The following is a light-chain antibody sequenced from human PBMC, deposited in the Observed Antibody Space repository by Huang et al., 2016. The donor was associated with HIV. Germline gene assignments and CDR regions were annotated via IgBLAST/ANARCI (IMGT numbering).Light chain of an antibody. CDR2: DAS. CDR1: QSVNRY. J-gene: IGKJ5*01. CDR3: QQRSNWPPIT. Sequence: EIVLTQSPTTLSLSPGERATLSCRASQSVNRYLAWYQQKPGQAPRLLIYDASNRATGIPARFSGSGSGTDFTLTISILEPEDCAVYYCQQRSNWPPITFGQGTRLEIK. V-gene: IGKV3-11*01.